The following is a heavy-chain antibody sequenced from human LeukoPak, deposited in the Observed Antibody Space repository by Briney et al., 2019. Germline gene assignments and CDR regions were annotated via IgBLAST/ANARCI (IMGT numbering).Heavy chain of an antibody. D-gene: IGHD4-17*01. CDR1: GFTFSSYS. V-gene: IGHV3-21*01. J-gene: IGHJ4*02. CDR3: ARVQGRPNDYGDYVDSFDY. Sequence: GGSLRLSCAASGFTFSSYSMNWVRQAPGKGLEWVSFISSSSYIYYADSVKGRFTISRDNAKNSLYLQMNSLRAEDTAVYYCARVQGRPNDYGDYVDSFDYWGQGTLVTVSS. CDR2: ISSSSYI.